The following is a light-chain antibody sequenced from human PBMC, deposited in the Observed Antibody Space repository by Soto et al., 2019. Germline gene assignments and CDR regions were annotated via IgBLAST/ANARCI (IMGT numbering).Light chain of an antibody. CDR1: QSISNS. CDR2: AAS. J-gene: IGKJ1*01. V-gene: IGKV1-39*01. Sequence: DIPLTQSPSSLSASVGDRVTITCRASQSISNSLNWYQQKPGKAPNLLIYAASSFQSGVPSRFSGSGSGTDFTLTIDGLHPDDFATYYCQQSHSSRTFGQGTKVEI. CDR3: QQSHSSRT.